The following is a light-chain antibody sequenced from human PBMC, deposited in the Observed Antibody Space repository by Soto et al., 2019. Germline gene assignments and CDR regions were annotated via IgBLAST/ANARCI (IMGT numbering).Light chain of an antibody. V-gene: IGKV3-15*01. CDR1: QTVGRN. CDR3: HQYNNWPKT. J-gene: IGKJ1*01. CDR2: GAS. Sequence: EIVMTQSPATLSLSPGERATLSCRASQTVGRNLAWYQQKPGQAPRLLLFGASTGATGIPARFSGSGSGTEFTLTIDSLQSEDSAIYYCHQYNNWPKTFGQGTKVDIK.